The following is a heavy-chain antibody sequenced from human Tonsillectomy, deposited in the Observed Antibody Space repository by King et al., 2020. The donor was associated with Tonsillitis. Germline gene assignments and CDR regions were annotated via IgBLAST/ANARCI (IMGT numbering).Heavy chain of an antibody. Sequence: QLVQSGAEVKKPGSSVKVSCKASGGTFSSYAISWVRQAPGQGLEWVGRIIPILGIANYAQKFQGRVTITADKSPSTAYMELSSLRYEDTAVYYCARDQYYYDSSCYYSGGGNWFDPWGQGTLVTVSS. V-gene: IGHV1-69*09. D-gene: IGHD3-22*01. J-gene: IGHJ5*02. CDR3: ARDQYYYDSSCYYSGGGNWFDP. CDR2: IIPILGIA. CDR1: GGTFSSYA.